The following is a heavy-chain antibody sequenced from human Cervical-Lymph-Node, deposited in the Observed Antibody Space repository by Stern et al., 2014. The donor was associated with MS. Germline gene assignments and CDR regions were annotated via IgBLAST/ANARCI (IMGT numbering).Heavy chain of an antibody. D-gene: IGHD3-16*02. Sequence: QLVESGGGLVQPGRSLRLSCAASGFTFDDYAMHWVRQAPGKGLEWVSGISWNSGSIGYADSVKGRFTISRDNAKNSLYLQMNSLRAEDTALYYCAPSRGYDYVWGSYPFDYWGQGTLVTVSS. J-gene: IGHJ4*02. CDR1: GFTFDDYA. CDR3: APSRGYDYVWGSYPFDY. V-gene: IGHV3-9*01. CDR2: ISWNSGSI.